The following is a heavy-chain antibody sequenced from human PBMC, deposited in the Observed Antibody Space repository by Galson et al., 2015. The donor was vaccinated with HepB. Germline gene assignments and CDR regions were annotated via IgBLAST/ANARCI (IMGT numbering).Heavy chain of an antibody. V-gene: IGHV1-18*04. J-gene: IGHJ4*02. Sequence: SVKVSCKASGYTFTVNGISWVRQAPGQGLEWMGWISANSGDTKYAQNLQGRVTLTSNTSTSTAYLELRSLGSDDTATYYCARDRDYRFDYWGQGTLVTVSS. D-gene: IGHD4/OR15-4a*01. CDR1: GYTFTVNG. CDR2: ISANSGDT. CDR3: ARDRDYRFDY.